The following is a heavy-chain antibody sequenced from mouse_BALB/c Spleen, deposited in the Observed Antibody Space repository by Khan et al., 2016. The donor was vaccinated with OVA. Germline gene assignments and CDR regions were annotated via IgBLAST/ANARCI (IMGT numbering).Heavy chain of an antibody. D-gene: IGHD1-3*01. CDR2: ISSSGST. CDR3: ARDVSRYNYAMDY. CDR1: GYSITSDYA. J-gene: IGHJ4*01. Sequence: EVQLQESGPGLVKPSQSLSLTCTVTGYSITSDYAWNWIRQFPGNKLEWMGYISSSGSTNYNPALKSRISITRDTSKNQFFLKLNSVTTEDTATYYCARDVSRYNYAMDYWGQGTSVTVSS. V-gene: IGHV3-2*02.